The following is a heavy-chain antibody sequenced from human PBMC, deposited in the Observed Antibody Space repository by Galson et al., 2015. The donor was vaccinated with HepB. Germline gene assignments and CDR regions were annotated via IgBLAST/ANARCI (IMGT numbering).Heavy chain of an antibody. D-gene: IGHD3-9*01. CDR1: GFTFSRSA. J-gene: IGHJ4*02. CDR3: AQDPRMGATGYFDH. Sequence: SLRLSCATSGFTFSRSALHWVRQAPGKGLEWVAVISYAGSYKYYVDSVKGRFTISRDDSKNTLYLQMNSLRTEDTAVYYCAQDPRMGATGYFDHWGQVALVTVSS. CDR2: ISYAGSYK. V-gene: IGHV3-30*03.